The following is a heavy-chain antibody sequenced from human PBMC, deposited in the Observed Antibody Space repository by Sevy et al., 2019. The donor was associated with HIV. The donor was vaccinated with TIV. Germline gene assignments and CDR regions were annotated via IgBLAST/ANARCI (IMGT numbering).Heavy chain of an antibody. CDR2: ISYDGSNK. V-gene: IGHV3-30-3*01. CDR3: ARGRDYGDYVYHFDY. J-gene: IGHJ4*02. CDR1: GFTFSSYA. D-gene: IGHD4-17*01. Sequence: GGSLRLSCAASGFTFSSYAMHCVRQAPGKGLEWVAVISYDGSNKYYADSVKGRFTISRDNSKNTLYLQMNSLRAEDTAVYYCARGRDYGDYVYHFDYWGQGTLVTVSS.